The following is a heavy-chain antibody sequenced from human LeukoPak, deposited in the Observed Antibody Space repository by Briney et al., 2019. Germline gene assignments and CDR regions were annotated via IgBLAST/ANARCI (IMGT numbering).Heavy chain of an antibody. V-gene: IGHV4-4*07. J-gene: IGHJ3*02. CDR1: GGSINNYY. CDR2: IYTRGST. CDR3: ARGRFCSADICSGGDAFDI. D-gene: IGHD3-3*01. Sequence: PSETLSLTCTVSGGSINNYYWSWIRQPAGKGLEWIGRIYTRGSTNYNPSLKSRVTMLVDTSKNHFSLKLSSVTAADTAVYYCARGRFCSADICSGGDAFDIWGQGTMVSVSS.